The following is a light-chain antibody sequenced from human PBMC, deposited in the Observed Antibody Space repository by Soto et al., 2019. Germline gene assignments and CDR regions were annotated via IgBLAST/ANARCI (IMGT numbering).Light chain of an antibody. Sequence: EIVLTQSPGTLSLSPGERATLTCRASQSVSSTYLAWYQQKPGQAPRLLIYGASSRATGIPDRFSGSGSGTDFTLTISRLEPEDFATYYCQHYNTYSITFGQGTRLDIK. CDR2: GAS. CDR1: QSVSSTY. J-gene: IGKJ5*01. CDR3: QHYNTYSIT. V-gene: IGKV3-20*01.